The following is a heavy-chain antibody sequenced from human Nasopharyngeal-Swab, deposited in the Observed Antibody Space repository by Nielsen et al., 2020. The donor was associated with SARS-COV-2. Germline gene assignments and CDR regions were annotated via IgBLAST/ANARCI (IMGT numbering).Heavy chain of an antibody. Sequence: SETLSLTCTVSGGSISSSNNYWGWIRHPPGKGLEWIGIIYYSWSTYYNPSLKSRVTIFVDTSRNQFSLTLSSVTAADTAVYYCAKVNIKPHGGHFDYWGQGTLVTVSS. V-gene: IGHV4-39*01. J-gene: IGHJ4*02. CDR2: IYYSWST. D-gene: IGHD1-14*01. CDR1: GGSISSSNNY. CDR3: AKVNIKPHGGHFDY.